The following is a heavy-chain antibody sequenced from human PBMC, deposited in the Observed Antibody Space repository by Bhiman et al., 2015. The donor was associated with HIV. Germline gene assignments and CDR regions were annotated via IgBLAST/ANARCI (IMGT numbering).Heavy chain of an antibody. Sequence: VQLVESGGGLVKPGGSLRLSCAASGFTFSSYTMSWVRQAPGKGLEWIAYISSSGDTIYYADSLMGRFTISRDNTKNSLYLQMSSLRAEDTAVYYCVRDSSSWYGIFWGQGALVTVSA. D-gene: IGHD6-13*01. CDR3: VRDSSSWYGIF. CDR1: GFTFSSYT. CDR2: ISSSGDTI. J-gene: IGHJ4*02. V-gene: IGHV3-21*05.